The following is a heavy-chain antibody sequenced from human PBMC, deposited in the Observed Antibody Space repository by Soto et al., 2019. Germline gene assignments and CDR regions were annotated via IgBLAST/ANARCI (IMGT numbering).Heavy chain of an antibody. D-gene: IGHD6-13*01. J-gene: IGHJ5*02. Sequence: QVTVKESGPVLVKPTETLTLTCTVSGISLSNAGLGVSWIRQPPGKALEWLAHIFSNDEKSYSTSLKSRLTISKDASKSQVVLIMTNMDPVDTATYSCVSTHITSWYWFDPWGQCLLVTVSS. V-gene: IGHV2-26*04. CDR3: VSTHITSWYWFDP. CDR1: GISLSNAGLG. CDR2: IFSNDEK.